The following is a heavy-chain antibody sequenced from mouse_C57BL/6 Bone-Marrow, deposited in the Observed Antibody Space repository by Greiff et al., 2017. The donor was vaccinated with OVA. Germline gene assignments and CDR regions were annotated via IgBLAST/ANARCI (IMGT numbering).Heavy chain of an antibody. V-gene: IGHV14-2*01. D-gene: IGHD2-1*01. CDR1: GFNIKDYY. CDR2: IDPEDGET. J-gene: IGHJ2*01. Sequence: VQLQQSGAELVKPGASVKLSCTASGFNIKDYYMHWVKQRTEQGLEWIGRIDPEDGETKYAQNFKGKATITADTSSNTAYLQISSLTSEDTAVYYSALIYYGNYLDYWGQGTTLTVSS. CDR3: ALIYYGNYLDY.